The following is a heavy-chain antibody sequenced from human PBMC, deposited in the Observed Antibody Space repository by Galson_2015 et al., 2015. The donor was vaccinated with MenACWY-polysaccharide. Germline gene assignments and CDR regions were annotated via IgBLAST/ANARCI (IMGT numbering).Heavy chain of an antibody. Sequence: SLRLSCAASGFTFSSYRMNWVRQAPGKGLEWVSYISSSSGTIYYADSVKGRFTISRDNAKNSLFLQMNSLRAEDTAAYYCARLHCSSTSCYPTDYYYYGMDVWGQGTTVTVSS. V-gene: IGHV3-48*01. J-gene: IGHJ6*02. CDR2: ISSSSGTI. CDR3: ARLHCSSTSCYPTDYYYYGMDV. CDR1: GFTFSSYR. D-gene: IGHD2-2*01.